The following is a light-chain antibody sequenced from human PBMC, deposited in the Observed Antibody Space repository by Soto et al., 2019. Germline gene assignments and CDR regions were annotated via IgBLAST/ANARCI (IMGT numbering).Light chain of an antibody. CDR3: SSYTSDTTGV. Sequence: QSVLTQPASVSGSSGQSIAISCTGTSSDVGGYNYVSWYQQHPGKAPKLMIYDVTTRPSGVSNRFSGSKSGNTAALTISGLQAEDEADYYCSSYTSDTTGVFGTGTKLTVL. CDR1: SSDVGGYNY. CDR2: DVT. V-gene: IGLV2-14*03. J-gene: IGLJ1*01.